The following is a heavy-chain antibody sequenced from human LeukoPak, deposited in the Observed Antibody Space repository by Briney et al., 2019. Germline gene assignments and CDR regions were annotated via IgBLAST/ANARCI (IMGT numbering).Heavy chain of an antibody. Sequence: SETLSLTCTVSGGSISSTSYYWGWIRQPPGKGLEWVGSIYYSWDTYCNPSVKSRVTISVDTSKNQFSLKLSSVTAADTAVYYCATTSYYYDSPDYWGQGTLVTVSS. D-gene: IGHD3-22*01. CDR3: ATTSYYYDSPDY. J-gene: IGHJ4*02. CDR2: IYYSWDT. CDR1: GGSISSTSYY. V-gene: IGHV4-39*01.